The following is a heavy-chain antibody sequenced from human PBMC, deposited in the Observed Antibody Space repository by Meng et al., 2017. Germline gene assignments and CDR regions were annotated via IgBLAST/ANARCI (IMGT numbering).Heavy chain of an antibody. J-gene: IGHJ3*02. D-gene: IGHD1-26*01. CDR3: ARGSYYHDAFDI. V-gene: IGHV1-69*06. CDR2: IIPIFGTA. CDR1: GGTFSSYA. Sequence: SVKVSCEASGGTFSSYAISWVRQAPGQGLEWMGGIIPIFGTANYAQKFQGRVTITADKSTSTAYMELSSLRSEDTAVYYCARGSYYHDAFDIWGQGNPGHRLL.